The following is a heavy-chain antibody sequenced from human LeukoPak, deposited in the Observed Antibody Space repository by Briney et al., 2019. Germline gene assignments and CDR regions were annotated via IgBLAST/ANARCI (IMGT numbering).Heavy chain of an antibody. CDR1: GYSMSSGYY. CDR2: IYHSGST. CDR3: ARHGDYVMSWFGP. V-gene: IGHV4-38-2*01. J-gene: IGHJ5*02. Sequence: SETLSLTCAVSGYSMSSGYYLGWIRQPPGKGLEWIGGIYHSGSTYYNPSLKSRVPISVDTSKHQYSLKLSSVTAADTAVYYCARHGDYVMSWFGPWGQGTLVTVSS. D-gene: IGHD4-17*01.